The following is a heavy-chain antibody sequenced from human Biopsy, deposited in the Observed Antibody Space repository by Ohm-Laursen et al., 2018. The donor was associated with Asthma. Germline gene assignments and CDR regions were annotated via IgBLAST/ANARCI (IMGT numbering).Heavy chain of an antibody. CDR2: INHSGGT. CDR1: GGSFSGYY. J-gene: IGHJ4*02. V-gene: IGHV4-34*01. Sequence: GTLSLTCAVYGGSFSGYYWSWIRQPPGKGLEWIGEINHSGGTNYNPSLKSRVTISVDTSKNQFSLKLSSVTAADTAVYFCARRGEVRRYFDYWGQGTLVTVSS. D-gene: IGHD3-16*01. CDR3: ARRGEVRRYFDY.